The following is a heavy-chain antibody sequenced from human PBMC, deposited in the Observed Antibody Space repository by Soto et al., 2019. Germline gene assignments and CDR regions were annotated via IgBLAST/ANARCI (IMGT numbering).Heavy chain of an antibody. Sequence: PGGSLRLSCAASGFTFSSYAMSWVRQAPGKGLEWVSAISGSGGNTYYADSVKGRFTISRDNSRNTLYLQMNSLRAEDTAVYYCAKDPLGYCSGGSCYSDDYWGQGTLVTVSS. CDR2: ISGSGGNT. D-gene: IGHD2-15*01. CDR1: GFTFSSYA. J-gene: IGHJ4*02. V-gene: IGHV3-23*01. CDR3: AKDPLGYCSGGSCYSDDY.